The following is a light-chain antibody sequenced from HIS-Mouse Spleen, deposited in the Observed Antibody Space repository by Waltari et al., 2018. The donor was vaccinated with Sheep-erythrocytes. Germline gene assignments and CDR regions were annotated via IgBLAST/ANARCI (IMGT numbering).Light chain of an antibody. CDR2: QDS. CDR1: KLGAKY. CDR3: QAWDSSTVV. J-gene: IGLJ2*01. V-gene: IGLV3-1*01. Sequence: SYQLTQPPSVSVSPGQTASITCSGDKLGAKYACWYRQKPGQSAVLVIYQDSKRPSGITERVSGSNSGNTATLTISGTQAMDEADYYCQAWDSSTVVFGGGTKLTVL.